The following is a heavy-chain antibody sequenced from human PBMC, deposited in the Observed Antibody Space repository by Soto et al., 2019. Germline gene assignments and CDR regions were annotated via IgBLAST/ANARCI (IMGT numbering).Heavy chain of an antibody. V-gene: IGHV4-61*08. D-gene: IGHD5-18*01. CDR3: ARTFRGYSYGYFDWFDP. CDR1: GGSVSSGGYY. J-gene: IGHJ5*02. CDR2: IYYSGST. Sequence: PSETLSLTYTVSGGSVSSGGYYWSWIRQPPGKGLEWIGYIYYSGSTNYNPSLKSRVTISVDTSKNQFSLKLSSVTAADTAVYYCARTFRGYSYGYFDWFDPWGQGTLVTVSS.